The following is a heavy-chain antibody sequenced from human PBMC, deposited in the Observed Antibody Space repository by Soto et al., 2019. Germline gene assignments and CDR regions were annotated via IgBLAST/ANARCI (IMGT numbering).Heavy chain of an antibody. CDR2: TYYKSKWYN. V-gene: IGHV6-1*01. CDR1: GDSVSSNSAA. J-gene: IGHJ5*02. D-gene: IGHD5-12*01. Sequence: SQTLSLTCAISGDSVSSNSAAWNWIRQSPSRGLEWLGRTYYKSKWYNDYALSVKSRITINPDTSKNQFSLQLNSVTPEDTAVYYCARVSGRSGYEWEAGFEPWGQGTLVSVSS. CDR3: ARVSGRSGYEWEAGFEP.